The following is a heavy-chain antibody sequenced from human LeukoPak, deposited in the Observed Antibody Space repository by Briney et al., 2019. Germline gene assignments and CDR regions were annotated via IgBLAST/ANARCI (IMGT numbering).Heavy chain of an antibody. J-gene: IGHJ4*02. V-gene: IGHV4-59*01. Sequence: PSETLSLTCTVSGGSISSYYWSWIRQPPGKGLEWIGYIYYTGNTNYNPSLKSRVTISVDTSKNQFSLKLSSVTAADTAMYYCASGWRNDAKRHFDYWGQGALVAVSS. D-gene: IGHD4/OR15-4a*01. CDR3: ASGWRNDAKRHFDY. CDR1: GGSISSYY. CDR2: IYYTGNT.